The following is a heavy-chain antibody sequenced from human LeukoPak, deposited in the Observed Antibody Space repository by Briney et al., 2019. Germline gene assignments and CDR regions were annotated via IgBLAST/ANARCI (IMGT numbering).Heavy chain of an antibody. V-gene: IGHV3-15*01. J-gene: IGHJ1*01. D-gene: IGHD1-26*01. Sequence: GGSLRLSCAASGFTFSNAWMSWVRQAPGKGLEWVGRIKSKTDGGTTDYAAPVKGRFTISRDDSKNTLYLQMNSLRTEDTAVYYCTYKFRQWELSEYFQHWGQGTLVTVSS. CDR3: TYKFRQWELSEYFQH. CDR1: GFTFSNAW. CDR2: IKSKTDGGTT.